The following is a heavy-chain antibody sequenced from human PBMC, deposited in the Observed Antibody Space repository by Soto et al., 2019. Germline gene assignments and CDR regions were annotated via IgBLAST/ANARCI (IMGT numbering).Heavy chain of an antibody. CDR1: GGSFSGYY. J-gene: IGHJ3*02. Sequence: SETLSLTCAVYGGSFSGYYWSCIRQPPVKGLEWIEEINHSGSTNYNPSLKSRVTISVDTSKNQFSLKLSSVTAADTAVYYCARVYSFSYYYDRGQLHAFDIWGQGTMVTVSS. D-gene: IGHD3-22*01. V-gene: IGHV4-34*01. CDR2: INHSGST. CDR3: ARVYSFSYYYDRGQLHAFDI.